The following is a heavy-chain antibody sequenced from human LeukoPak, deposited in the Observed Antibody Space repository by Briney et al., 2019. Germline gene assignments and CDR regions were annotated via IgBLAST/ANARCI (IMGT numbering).Heavy chain of an antibody. D-gene: IGHD1-26*01. Sequence: PGGSLRFSCAASGFYVGRYRMSWVRQAPGEGLEWVANINHDRSRKDYVDSVKGRFTSSIANAKNSLDLQMNSLRPENTALYYCGTYSGAHDNTFGDWGQGKLVTVSS. V-gene: IGHV3-7*01. CDR1: GFYVGRYR. CDR2: INHDRSRK. J-gene: IGHJ4*02. CDR3: GTYSGAHDNTFGD.